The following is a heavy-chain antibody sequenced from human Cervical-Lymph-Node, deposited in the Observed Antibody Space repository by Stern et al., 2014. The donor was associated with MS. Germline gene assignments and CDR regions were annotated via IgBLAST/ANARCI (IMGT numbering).Heavy chain of an antibody. CDR1: GGPISSGDYY. D-gene: IGHD3/OR15-3a*01. J-gene: IGHJ4*02. CDR3: AREGPRTGTLVY. V-gene: IGHV4-30-4*01. CDR2: IYYSGSN. Sequence: VQLQESGPGLVKPSQTLSLTCTVSGGPISSGDYYWSWIRQPPGKGLEWIGYIYYSGSNYYKQVHKSRVTISVDSSKNQFSLKLSSVTAADTAVYYCAREGPRTGTLVYWGQGTLVTVSS.